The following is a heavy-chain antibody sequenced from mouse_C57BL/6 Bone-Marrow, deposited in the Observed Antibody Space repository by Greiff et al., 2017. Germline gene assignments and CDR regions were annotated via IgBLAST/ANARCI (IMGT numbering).Heavy chain of an antibody. J-gene: IGHJ4*01. D-gene: IGHD1-1*01. CDR3: ARITTVVAYYYAMDY. CDR2: ISDGGSYT. Sequence: EVQGVESGGGLVKPGGSLKLSCAASGFTFSSYAMSWVRQTPEKRLEWVATISDGGSYTYYPDNVKGRFTISRDNAKNNLYLQMSHLKSEDTAMYYCARITTVVAYYYAMDYWGQGTSVTVSS. CDR1: GFTFSSYA. V-gene: IGHV5-4*01.